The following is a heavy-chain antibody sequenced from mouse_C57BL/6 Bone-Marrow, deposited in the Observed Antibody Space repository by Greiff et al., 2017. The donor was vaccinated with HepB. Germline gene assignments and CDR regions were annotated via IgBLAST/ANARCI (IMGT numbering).Heavy chain of an antibody. CDR2: INPSSGYT. V-gene: IGHV1-4*01. J-gene: IGHJ3*01. D-gene: IGHD2-3*01. CDR3: ARRMLLPAWFAY. Sequence: QVQLQQSGAELARPGASVKMSCKASGYTFTSYTMHWVKQRPGQGLEWIGYINPSSGYTKYNQKFKDKATLTADKSSSTAYMQLSSLTYEDSAVDYCARRMLLPAWFAYWGQGTLVTVSA. CDR1: GYTFTSYT.